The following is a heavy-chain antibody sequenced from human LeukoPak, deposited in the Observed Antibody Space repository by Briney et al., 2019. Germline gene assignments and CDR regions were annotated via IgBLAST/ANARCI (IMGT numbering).Heavy chain of an antibody. V-gene: IGHV3-48*01. CDR3: ARDSGFSGAQRGEF. D-gene: IGHD2/OR15-2a*01. J-gene: IGHJ4*02. CDR2: ISSSSSVI. Sequence: GGSLRLSCAASGFTFKTHSMSWVRQAPGKGLEWVSYISSSSSVIYYADSVKGRFTISRDNSKNTLYLQMSSLRAEDTAVYYCARDSGFSGAQRGEFWGQGTLVTVSS. CDR1: GFTFKTHS.